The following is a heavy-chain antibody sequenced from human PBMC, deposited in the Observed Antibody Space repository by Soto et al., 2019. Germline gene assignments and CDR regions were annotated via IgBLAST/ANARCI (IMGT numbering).Heavy chain of an antibody. CDR1: GGSFGGYY. V-gene: IGHV4-34*01. J-gene: IGHJ2*01. CDR3: ARSVQWQGYWYFDL. Sequence: SETLSLTCAVYGGSFGGYYWSWIRQPPGKGLEWIGEINHSGSTNYNPSLKSRVTISADTSKNQFSLKLSSVTAADTAVYYCARSVQWQGYWYFDLWGRGTLVTVSS. CDR2: INHSGST. D-gene: IGHD6-19*01.